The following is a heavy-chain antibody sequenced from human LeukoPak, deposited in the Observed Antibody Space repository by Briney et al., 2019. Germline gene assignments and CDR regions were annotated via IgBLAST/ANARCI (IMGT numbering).Heavy chain of an antibody. D-gene: IGHD2-15*01. Sequence: GGSLRLSCAASGFTFSNYAMHWVRQAPGKGLEWVAVIWHDGRNKYYADSVKGRFTISRDNSKNTLYLQVNSLRAEDTAVYYCARDRGSNDPIDYWGQGTLVTVSS. V-gene: IGHV3-33*08. CDR2: IWHDGRNK. CDR3: ARDRGSNDPIDY. J-gene: IGHJ4*02. CDR1: GFTFSNYA.